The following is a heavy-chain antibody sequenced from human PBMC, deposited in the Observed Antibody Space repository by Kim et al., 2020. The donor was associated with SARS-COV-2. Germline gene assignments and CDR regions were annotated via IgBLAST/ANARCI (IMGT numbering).Heavy chain of an antibody. Sequence: GGSLRLSCAASGFTFDDYAMHWVRQAPGKGLEWVSGISWNSGSIGYADSVKGRFTISRDNAKNSLYLQMNSLRAEDTALYYCAKDTAGTTFWGQGTLVTVSS. CDR1: GFTFDDYA. CDR3: AKDTAGTTF. D-gene: IGHD1-1*01. J-gene: IGHJ4*02. V-gene: IGHV3-9*01. CDR2: ISWNSGSI.